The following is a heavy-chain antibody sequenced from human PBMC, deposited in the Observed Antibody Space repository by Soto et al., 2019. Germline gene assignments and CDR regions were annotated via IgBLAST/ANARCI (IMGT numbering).Heavy chain of an antibody. CDR2: IFHSGST. Sequence: QVQLQESGPGLLKPSQTLSLTCNVSGGYINSGGFYWSWIRQHPGKGLEWIGYIFHSGSTLYNPSLNSRVTLSADTSKNQLSLTLRSVTVADTAVSYCARGGIAGHWFDPWGQGTLVTVSS. CDR3: ARGGIAGHWFDP. J-gene: IGHJ5*02. CDR1: GGYINSGGFY. D-gene: IGHD6-13*01. V-gene: IGHV4-31*03.